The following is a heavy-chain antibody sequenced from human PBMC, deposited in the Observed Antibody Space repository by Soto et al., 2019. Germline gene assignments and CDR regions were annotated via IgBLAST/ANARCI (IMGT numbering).Heavy chain of an antibody. CDR2: ISSSSSTI. D-gene: IGHD3-22*01. V-gene: IGHV3-48*02. CDR3: ARDSTYYYDSSGSYYFDY. CDR1: GFTFSSYS. Sequence: GGSLRLSCAASGFTFSSYSMNWVRQAPGKGLEWVSYISSSSSTIYYADSVKGRFTISRDNAKNSLYLQMNSLRDEDTAVYYCARDSTYYYDSSGSYYFDYWGQGTLVTVSS. J-gene: IGHJ4*02.